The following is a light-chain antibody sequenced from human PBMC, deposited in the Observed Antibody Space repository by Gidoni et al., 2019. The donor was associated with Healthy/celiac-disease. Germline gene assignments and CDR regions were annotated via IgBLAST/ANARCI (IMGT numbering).Light chain of an antibody. CDR2: GNS. J-gene: IGLJ2*01. V-gene: IGLV1-40*01. CDR1: SSNIGAGYD. CDR3: QSYDSSLSGPWV. Sequence: QSVLTQPPSVSGAPGLRVTISCPGSSSNIGAGYDLHWYQQLPGTAPKLLIYGNSNRPSGVPDRFSGSKSGTSASLAITGLQAEDEADYYCQSYDSSLSGPWVFGGGTKLTVL.